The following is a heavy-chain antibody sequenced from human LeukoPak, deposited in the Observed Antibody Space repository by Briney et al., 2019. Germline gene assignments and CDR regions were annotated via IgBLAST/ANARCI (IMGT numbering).Heavy chain of an antibody. CDR3: ARSPLGHAFDI. J-gene: IGHJ3*02. Sequence: SETLSLTCTVSGGSLSIYYWSWIRQPPGKGLEWIGYVYNSGYTNYNPSLKSRVAISIDMSRTQFSLKLSSVTAADTAVYYCARSPLGHAFDIWGQGTMVTVSS. CDR1: GGSLSIYY. CDR2: VYNSGYT. V-gene: IGHV4-59*01.